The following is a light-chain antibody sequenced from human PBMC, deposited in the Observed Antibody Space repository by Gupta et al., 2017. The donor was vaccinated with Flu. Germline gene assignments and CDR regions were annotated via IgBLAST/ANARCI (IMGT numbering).Light chain of an antibody. J-gene: IGKJ2*03. V-gene: IGKV3-20*01. Sequence: VLTPSPGPSSSFPGEKATLSCRASQSFSSDFLSWYQQKPGQAPRLLIYAASRRATGIPDRFSGSGSGTDFTLTISRLQPEDFAVYYCQRYGRSYSFGQGTKLEIK. CDR2: AAS. CDR1: QSFSSDF. CDR3: QRYGRSYS.